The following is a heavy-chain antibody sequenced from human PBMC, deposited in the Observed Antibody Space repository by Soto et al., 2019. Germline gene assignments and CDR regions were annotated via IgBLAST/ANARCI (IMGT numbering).Heavy chain of an antibody. J-gene: IGHJ5*02. D-gene: IGHD6-19*01. V-gene: IGHV4-38-2*01. CDR2: IYHSGRT. Sequence: SETLSLTCAVSGYSVSSGYYWGWIRQPPGKGLEWIGTIYHSGRTYYNPSLKSRVTISIDTSKNQFSLKLSSVTAADTAVYYCARGGQWLSRSNWFDPWGQGTLVTVSS. CDR1: GYSVSSGYY. CDR3: ARGGQWLSRSNWFDP.